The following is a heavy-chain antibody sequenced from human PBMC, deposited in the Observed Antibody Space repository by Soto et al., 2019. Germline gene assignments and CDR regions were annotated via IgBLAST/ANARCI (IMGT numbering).Heavy chain of an antibody. V-gene: IGHV3-23*04. J-gene: IGHJ4*02. D-gene: IGHD3-22*01. CDR1: GFTFSSYA. Sequence: EVQLVESGGGLVKPGGSLRLSCAASGFTFSSYAMSWVRQAPGKGLEWVSAISGSGGSTYYADSVKGRFTISRDNSKNTLYLQMNSLRAEDTAVYYCAKVAPADYYDSSGYLGNYYFDYWGQGTLVTVSS. CDR3: AKVAPADYYDSSGYLGNYYFDY. CDR2: ISGSGGST.